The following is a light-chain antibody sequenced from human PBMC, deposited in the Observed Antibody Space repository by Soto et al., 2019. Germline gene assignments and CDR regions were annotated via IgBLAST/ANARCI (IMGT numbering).Light chain of an antibody. J-gene: IGLJ1*01. V-gene: IGLV2-14*01. CDR2: EVN. Sequence: QSVLTQPASVSGSPGQSIAISCTGTNSDVGAYNFVSWYQQYPGKAPKLIIHEVNNRPSGVSDRFSGSKSGNTASLIISGLQADDEADYYCSSFTTYNTRVFGTGTKVTVL. CDR3: SSFTTYNTRV. CDR1: NSDVGAYNF.